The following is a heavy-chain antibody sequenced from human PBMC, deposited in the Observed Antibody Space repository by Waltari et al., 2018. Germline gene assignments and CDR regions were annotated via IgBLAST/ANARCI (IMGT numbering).Heavy chain of an antibody. Sequence: QVQLQESGPGLVKPSETLSLTCAVSGYSIRSGYYRGWIRQPPGKGLEWIGSIYHSGSTYYNPSLKSRVTISVDTSKNQFSLKLSSVTAADTAVYYCARSNILTGFDFDYWGQGTLVTVSS. J-gene: IGHJ4*02. CDR1: GYSIRSGYY. D-gene: IGHD3-9*01. CDR3: ARSNILTGFDFDY. CDR2: IYHSGST. V-gene: IGHV4-38-2*01.